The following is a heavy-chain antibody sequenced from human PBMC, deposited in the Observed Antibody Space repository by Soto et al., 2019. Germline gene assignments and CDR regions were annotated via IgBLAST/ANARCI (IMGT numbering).Heavy chain of an antibody. CDR3: AKRGGVVGGSEHPFFEY. V-gene: IGHV3-30*18. J-gene: IGHJ4*02. Sequence: QVQLVESGGGVVQPGKSLRLSCAASGFIFSNYGMHWVRQAPGKGLEWVALISFDGKNRNYADSVKGRFTIYRDNPKNTLYLDMNSLRPEDTAFYYCAKRGGVVGGSEHPFFEYWGQGALGTVSS. D-gene: IGHD2-15*01. CDR2: ISFDGKNR. CDR1: GFIFSNYG.